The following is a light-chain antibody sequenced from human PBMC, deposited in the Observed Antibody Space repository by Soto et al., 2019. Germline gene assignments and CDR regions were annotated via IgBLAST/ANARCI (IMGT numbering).Light chain of an antibody. V-gene: IGLV2-14*01. J-gene: IGLJ2*01. Sequence: ALTQPASVSGSPGQSITISCTGTSSDVGGYNYVSWYQQHPGKAPKLMIYEVSNRPSGVSNRFSGSKSGNTASLTISGLQAEDEADYYCSSYTTSSTIVVFGGGTKLTVL. CDR1: SSDVGGYNY. CDR3: SSYTTSSTIVV. CDR2: EVS.